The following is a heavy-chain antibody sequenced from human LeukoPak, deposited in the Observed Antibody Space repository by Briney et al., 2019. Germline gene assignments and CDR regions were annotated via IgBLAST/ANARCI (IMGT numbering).Heavy chain of an antibody. CDR2: IRYDGSNK. J-gene: IGHJ1*01. V-gene: IGHV3-30*02. CDR3: AKDQYSSSWSPAEYFQH. CDR1: GFTFSSYG. D-gene: IGHD6-13*01. Sequence: GRSLRLSCAASGFTFSSYGMHWVRQAPGKGLEWVAFIRYDGSNKYYADSVKGRFTTSRDNSKNTLYPQMNSLRAEDTAVYYCAKDQYSSSWSPAEYFQHWGQDTLVTVSS.